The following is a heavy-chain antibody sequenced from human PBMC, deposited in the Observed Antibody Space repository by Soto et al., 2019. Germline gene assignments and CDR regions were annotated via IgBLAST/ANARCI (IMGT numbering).Heavy chain of an antibody. Sequence: SGPTLVNPTQTLTLTCTFSGFSLITSGMCVSWIRPPPGKALEWLARIDWDDDKYYSTSLKTRLTISKDTSKNQVVLTMTNMDPVDTATYYCARRALGSSSWYYFDYWGQGTLVTVSS. J-gene: IGHJ4*02. D-gene: IGHD6-13*01. V-gene: IGHV2-70*11. CDR3: ARRALGSSSWYYFDY. CDR1: GFSLITSGMC. CDR2: IDWDDDK.